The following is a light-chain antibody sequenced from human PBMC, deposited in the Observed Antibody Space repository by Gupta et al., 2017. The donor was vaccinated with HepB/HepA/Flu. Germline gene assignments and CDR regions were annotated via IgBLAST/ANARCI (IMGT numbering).Light chain of an antibody. CDR2: AAS. Sequence: DIRMTQSPSSLSASVGDRVTITCRASQGISNYLAWYQQKPGKVPKLLIYAASTLQSGVPSRFSGSGSGTXFTLTIXTLQPEDVATYYCQKYNSAPLTFGXGTKVEIK. V-gene: IGKV1-27*01. CDR1: QGISNY. J-gene: IGKJ4*01. CDR3: QKYNSAPLT.